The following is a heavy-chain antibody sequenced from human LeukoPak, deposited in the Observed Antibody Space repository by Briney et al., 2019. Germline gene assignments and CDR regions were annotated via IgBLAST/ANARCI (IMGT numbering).Heavy chain of an antibody. V-gene: IGHV4-39*01. Sequence: SETLSLTCTVSGGSISSYYWGWIRQPPGKGLEWIGSIYYSGSTYYNPSLKSRVTISVDTSKNQFSLKLSSVTAADTAVYYCARRPHYYDSSGSYYFDYWGQGTLVTVSS. CDR2: IYYSGST. D-gene: IGHD3-22*01. J-gene: IGHJ4*02. CDR1: GGSISSYY. CDR3: ARRPHYYDSSGSYYFDY.